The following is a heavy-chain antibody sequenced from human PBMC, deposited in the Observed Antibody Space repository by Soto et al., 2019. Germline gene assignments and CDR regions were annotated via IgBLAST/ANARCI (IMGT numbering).Heavy chain of an antibody. D-gene: IGHD7-27*01. CDR1: GGSISSYY. Sequence: SETLSLTCTVSGGSISSYYWSWIRQPPGKGLEWIGYIYYSGSTNYNPSLKSRVTISVDTSTNQFSLKLSSVTAADTAVYYCARGLGMGYYYYYMDVWGKGTTVTVSS. J-gene: IGHJ6*03. CDR2: IYYSGST. V-gene: IGHV4-59*08. CDR3: ARGLGMGYYYYYMDV.